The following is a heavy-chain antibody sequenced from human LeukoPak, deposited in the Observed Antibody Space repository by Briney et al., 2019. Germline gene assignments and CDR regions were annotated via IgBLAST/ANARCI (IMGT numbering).Heavy chain of an antibody. J-gene: IGHJ4*02. CDR3: ARVNYGSGSYYKGFDY. Sequence: SETLSLTCTVSGGSISSSSYYWGWIRQPPGKGLEWIGSIYYSGSTYYNPSLKSRVTISVDTSKNQFSLKLSSVTAADTAVYYCARVNYGSGSYYKGFDYWGQGTLVTVSS. D-gene: IGHD3-10*01. CDR1: GGSISSSSYY. V-gene: IGHV4-39*07. CDR2: IYYSGST.